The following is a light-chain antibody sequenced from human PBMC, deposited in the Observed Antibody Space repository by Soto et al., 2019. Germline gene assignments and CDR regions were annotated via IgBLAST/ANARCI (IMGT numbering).Light chain of an antibody. V-gene: IGKV1-5*01. Sequence: DIQMTQSPSTLSASVGDTVTVTCRASQSVCGWLAWYQQKPGEAPKLLIYDASTLPPGVPSRFSGSGSGTNFTLTITSLQPGDLATYYCQQYETVSRTFGPGTKVEI. CDR3: QQYETVSRT. CDR1: QSVCGW. CDR2: DAS. J-gene: IGKJ1*01.